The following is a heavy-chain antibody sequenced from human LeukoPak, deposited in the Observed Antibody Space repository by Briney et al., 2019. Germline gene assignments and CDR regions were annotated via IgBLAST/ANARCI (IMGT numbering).Heavy chain of an antibody. Sequence: PGGSLRLSCAASGFSFSTYSMNWVRHAPGRGLGWVSVISYDGGNTYSADSVKGRFTISRDNSKNTLNLQMNSLRPVDTAVYYCASGGGYCSSTSCYVSDYWGQGTLVTVSS. D-gene: IGHD2-2*01. CDR1: GFSFSTYS. CDR2: ISYDGGNT. V-gene: IGHV3-30*03. J-gene: IGHJ4*02. CDR3: ASGGGYCSSTSCYVSDY.